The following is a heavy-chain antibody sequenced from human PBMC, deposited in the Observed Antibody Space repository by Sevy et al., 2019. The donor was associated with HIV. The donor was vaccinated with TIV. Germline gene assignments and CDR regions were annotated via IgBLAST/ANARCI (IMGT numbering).Heavy chain of an antibody. V-gene: IGHV4-4*07. J-gene: IGHJ6*02. D-gene: IGHD6-13*01. CDR1: GGSISSYY. Sequence: SETLSLTCTVSGGSISSYYWSWIRQPAGKGLEWIGRNYTSGSTNYNPSLKSRVTMSVDTSKNQFSLMLSSVTAADTAVYYCARVLAAAGYYDYGMDVWGQGTTVTVSS. CDR3: ARVLAAAGYYDYGMDV. CDR2: NYTSGST.